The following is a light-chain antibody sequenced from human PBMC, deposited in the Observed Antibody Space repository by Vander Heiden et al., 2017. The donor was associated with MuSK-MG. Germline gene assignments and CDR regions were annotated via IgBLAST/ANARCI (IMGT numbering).Light chain of an antibody. Sequence: SYVLPPTPSVSVTPGQTARITGGGNNSGSKSVHWYQQKPGQAPVLVVYDDSDRPAGIPERFSGSNAGNTATLTISRVEAGDEADYYCQVCDSSSDHVVFGGGTKLTVL. J-gene: IGLJ2*01. CDR1: NSGSKS. V-gene: IGLV3-21*02. CDR3: QVCDSSSDHVV. CDR2: DDS.